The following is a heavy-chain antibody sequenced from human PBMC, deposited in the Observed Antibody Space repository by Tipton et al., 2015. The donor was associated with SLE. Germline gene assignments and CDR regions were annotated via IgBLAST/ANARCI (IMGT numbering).Heavy chain of an antibody. D-gene: IGHD1-26*01. J-gene: IGHJ4*02. CDR2: FDPEDGET. CDR3: ATTGGSSGSYHPPCFDY. CDR1: GYTLTELS. Sequence: QVQLVQSGAEVKKPGASVKVSCKVSGYTLTELSMHWVRQAPGKGLEWMGGFDPEDGETIYAQKFQGRVTMTEDTSTDTAYMELSSLRSEDTAAYYCATTGGSSGSYHPPCFDYWGQGTLVTVSS. V-gene: IGHV1-24*01.